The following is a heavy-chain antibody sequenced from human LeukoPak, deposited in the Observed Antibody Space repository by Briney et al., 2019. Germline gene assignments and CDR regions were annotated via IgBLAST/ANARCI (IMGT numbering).Heavy chain of an antibody. V-gene: IGHV4-4*02. CDR3: ARETWYYDFWSGKGYYYMDV. CDR1: GGSTSSSNW. Sequence: PSETLSLTCAVSGGSTSSSNWWCCVRQPPAKGLEWIGEIYHSGTTNYNPSLKSRVTISVDKSKNQFSLKLSSVTAADTAVYYCARETWYYDFWSGKGYYYMDVWGKGTTVTVSS. J-gene: IGHJ6*03. D-gene: IGHD3-3*01. CDR2: IYHSGTT.